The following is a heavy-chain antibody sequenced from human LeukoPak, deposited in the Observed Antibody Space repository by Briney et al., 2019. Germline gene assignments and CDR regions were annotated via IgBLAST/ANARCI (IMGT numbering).Heavy chain of an antibody. CDR3: AKDSSHIAAAGTIDY. CDR1: GITLSNYG. V-gene: IGHV3-30*18. CDR2: ISYDGSNK. Sequence: GGSLRLSCAVSGITLSNYGMHWVRQAPGKGLEWVAVISYDGSNKYYADSVKGRFTISRDNSKNTLYLQMNSLRAEDTAVYYCAKDSSHIAAAGTIDYWGQGTLVTVSS. J-gene: IGHJ4*02. D-gene: IGHD6-13*01.